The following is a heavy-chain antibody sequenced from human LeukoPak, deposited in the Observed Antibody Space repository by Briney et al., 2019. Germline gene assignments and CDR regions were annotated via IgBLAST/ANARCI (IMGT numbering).Heavy chain of an antibody. V-gene: IGHV1-24*01. CDR1: GYTLTELS. J-gene: IGHJ6*02. D-gene: IGHD1-7*01. CDR3: ATGGINWNYVNGMDV. Sequence: APVKVSCKVSGYTLTELSMHWVRQAPGKGLEWMGGFDPEDGETIYAQKFQGRVTMTEDTSTDTAYMELSSLRSEDTAVYYCATGGINWNYVNGMDVWGQGTTVTVSS. CDR2: FDPEDGET.